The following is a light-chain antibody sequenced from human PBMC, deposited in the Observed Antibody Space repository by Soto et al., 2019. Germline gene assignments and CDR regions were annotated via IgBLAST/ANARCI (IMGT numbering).Light chain of an antibody. J-gene: IGLJ2*01. CDR3: ETWDSNTQV. CDR2: VESSGSY. CDR1: SRHSSYI. V-gene: IGLV4-60*03. Sequence: QSVLTQSSSASASLGSSVKLTCTLSSRHSSYIIAWHQQQPGKAPRYLMKVESSGSYNKGSGVPDRFSGSSSGADRSLTISNLQSEDEAAYYCETWDSNTQVFGGGTKLTVL.